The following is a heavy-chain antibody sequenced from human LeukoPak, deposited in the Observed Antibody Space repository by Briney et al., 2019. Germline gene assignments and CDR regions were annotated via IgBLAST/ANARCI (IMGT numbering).Heavy chain of an antibody. V-gene: IGHV1-2*02. J-gene: IGHJ4*02. D-gene: IGHD3-10*01. CDR3: ARVLRITMVRGSPPPQFDY. Sequence: ASVKVSCKASGYTFTGYYMHWVRQAPGQGLEWMGWINPNSGGTNYAQKFHGRVTMTRDTSISTAYMELSRLRSDGTAVYYCARVLRITMVRGSPPPQFDYWGQGTLVTVSS. CDR2: INPNSGGT. CDR1: GYTFTGYY.